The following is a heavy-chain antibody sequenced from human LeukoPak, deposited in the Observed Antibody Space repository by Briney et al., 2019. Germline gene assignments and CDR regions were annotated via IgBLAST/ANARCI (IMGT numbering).Heavy chain of an antibody. D-gene: IGHD6-13*01. J-gene: IGHJ4*02. V-gene: IGHV3-30*04. CDR1: GFTFSSYA. CDR2: ISYDGSNK. CDR3: ARAAWGIAAAVREFDY. Sequence: GGSLRLSCAASGFTFSSYAMHWVRQAPGKGLEWVAVISYDGSNKYYADSVKGRFTISRDNSKNTLYLQMNSLRAEDTAVYYCARAAWGIAAAVREFDYWGQGTLVTVSS.